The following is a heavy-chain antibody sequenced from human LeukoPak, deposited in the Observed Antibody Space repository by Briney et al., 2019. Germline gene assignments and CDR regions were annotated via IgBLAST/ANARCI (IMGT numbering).Heavy chain of an antibody. Sequence: SQTLSLTCTVSGGSISSGGYYWSWIRQHPGKGLEWIGYIYYSGSTYYNPSLKSRVTISVDTSKNQFSLKLSSVTAADTAVYYCAREGAYRSSSADYWGQGTLDTVSS. J-gene: IGHJ4*02. CDR3: AREGAYRSSSADY. CDR2: IYYSGST. D-gene: IGHD6-13*01. CDR1: GGSISSGGYY. V-gene: IGHV4-31*03.